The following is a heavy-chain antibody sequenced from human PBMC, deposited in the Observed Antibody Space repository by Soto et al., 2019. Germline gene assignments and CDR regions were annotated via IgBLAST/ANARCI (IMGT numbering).Heavy chain of an antibody. J-gene: IGHJ4*02. CDR3: ARELTGYRYGPGEVY. D-gene: IGHD5-18*01. CDR2: IDYSGGT. V-gene: IGHV4-30-4*01. Sequence: QVQLQESGPGLVRPSQTLSLTCTVSGGSISSSDYYWTWIRQPPGKGLEWIGYIDYSGGTYYNPSLKSRVTISVDTSKNQFSLTLTSMTAADTAVYFCARELTGYRYGPGEVYWGQGTLVTVSS. CDR1: GGSISSSDYY.